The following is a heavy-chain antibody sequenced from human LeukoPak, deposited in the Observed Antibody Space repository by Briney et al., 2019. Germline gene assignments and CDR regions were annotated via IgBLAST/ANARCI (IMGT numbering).Heavy chain of an antibody. D-gene: IGHD3-22*01. CDR3: ASQGTDYYDSSGSLDY. V-gene: IGHV3-30-3*01. J-gene: IGHJ4*02. Sequence: PGGSLRLSCAASGFTFSSYAMHWVRQAPGKGLEWVAVISYDGSNKYYADSVKGRFTISRDNSKNTLYLQMNSLRAEDTAVYYCASQGTDYYDSSGSLDYWGQGTLVTVSS. CDR1: GFTFSSYA. CDR2: ISYDGSNK.